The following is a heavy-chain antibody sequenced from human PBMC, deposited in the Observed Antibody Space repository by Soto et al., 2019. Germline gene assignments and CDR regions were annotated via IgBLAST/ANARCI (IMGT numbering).Heavy chain of an antibody. CDR1: GYTFTSYY. CDR2: INPSGGYT. CDR3: ARGGGIVVVTAPYDQ. V-gene: IGHV1-46*03. J-gene: IGHJ4*02. Sequence: ASVTLSCTASGYTFTSYYMSCVRQAPGQGLEWLGIINPSGGYTTYAQRFLGRVTMTSDTSTSTVHMELGSLTSEDTAVYYCARGGGIVVVTAPYDQWGQGTLVTVSS. D-gene: IGHD2-21*02.